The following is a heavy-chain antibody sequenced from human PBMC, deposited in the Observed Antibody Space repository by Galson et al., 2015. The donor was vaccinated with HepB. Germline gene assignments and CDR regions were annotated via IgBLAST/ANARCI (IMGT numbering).Heavy chain of an antibody. D-gene: IGHD1-14*01. Sequence: SVKVSCKASGGTFTGYYMHWVRQAPGQGLEWMGWVNSNSGVTNYAQKFQGRVTMTRDTSISTAYMELSRLRSDDTAVYYCAGTTPNYYYYCMDVWGKGTTVTVSS. CDR2: VNSNSGVT. V-gene: IGHV1-2*02. CDR1: GGTFTGYY. CDR3: AGTTPNYYYYCMDV. J-gene: IGHJ6*03.